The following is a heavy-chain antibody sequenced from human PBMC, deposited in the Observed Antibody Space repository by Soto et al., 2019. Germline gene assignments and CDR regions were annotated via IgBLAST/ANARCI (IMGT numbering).Heavy chain of an antibody. Sequence: EVQVSESGGGLVQPGGSLRLSCTASGFTFSSSAMTWVRQAPGKGLEWVSTITDTGGDTKYADSVRGRFTMSRDNSKKTLYLQMNSLRVEDSALYYCARGSTDSYPGSRIFDFWGRGTLVTVSS. CDR3: ARGSTDSYPGSRIFDF. CDR1: GFTFSSSA. V-gene: IGHV3-23*01. J-gene: IGHJ4*02. CDR2: ITDTGGDT. D-gene: IGHD3-10*01.